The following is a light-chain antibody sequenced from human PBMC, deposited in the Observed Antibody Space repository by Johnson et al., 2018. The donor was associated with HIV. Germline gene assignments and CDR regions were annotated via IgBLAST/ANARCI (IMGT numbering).Light chain of an antibody. J-gene: IGLJ1*01. V-gene: IGLV1-51*01. Sequence: QSVLTQPPSMSAAPGQRVTISCSGSSSNIGNNYVSWYQQVPGAAPKLLIYDNNRRPSGIPDRFSGSKSGTSATLGITGLQTGDEADYYCGAWDSSPRTAFFGTGTKVTVL. CDR2: DNN. CDR1: SSNIGNNY. CDR3: GAWDSSPRTAF.